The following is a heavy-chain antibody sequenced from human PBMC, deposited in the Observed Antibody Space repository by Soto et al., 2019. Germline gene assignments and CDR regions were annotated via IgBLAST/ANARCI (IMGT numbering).Heavy chain of an antibody. D-gene: IGHD3-3*01. CDR2: ISYTGST. J-gene: IGHJ4*02. CDR3: ARPNDYWNGYGPFDY. Sequence: QVQLQASGPGLVKPSQTLSLTCAVSGRSISSVGYYWSWVRQHPGQGLEWIGSISYTGSTYYNPSLENRLSISLDTSGNRFSLRRNSVTAADTAIYYCARPNDYWNGYGPFDYWGQGSLVSVSS. V-gene: IGHV4-31*11. CDR1: GRSISSVGYY.